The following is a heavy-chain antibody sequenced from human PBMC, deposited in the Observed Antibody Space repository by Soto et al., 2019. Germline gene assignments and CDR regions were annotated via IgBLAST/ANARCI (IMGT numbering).Heavy chain of an antibody. CDR2: MNPNSGNT. CDR3: ARAPKAVIAAAGRPGSYYMDV. J-gene: IGHJ6*03. V-gene: IGHV1-8*01. CDR1: GYTFTSYD. D-gene: IGHD6-13*01. Sequence: ASVKVSCKASGYTFTSYDINWVRQATGQGLEWMGWMNPNSGNTGYAQKFQGRVTMTRNTSISTAYMELSSLRSEDTAVYYCARAPKAVIAAAGRPGSYYMDVWGKGTTVTVSS.